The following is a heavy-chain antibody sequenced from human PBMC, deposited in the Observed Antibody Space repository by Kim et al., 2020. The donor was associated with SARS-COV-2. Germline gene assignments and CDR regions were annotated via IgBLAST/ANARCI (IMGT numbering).Heavy chain of an antibody. Sequence: GGSLRLSCAASGFTFSTYAMTWVRQAPGKGPEWVSLIYSGGSSTFYADSVKGRFTISRDNSKSMLYLQMNSLRAEDTAIYYCAKVFIWRNNPVRWYFDLWGRGALVSVSS. D-gene: IGHD1-1*01. CDR1: GFTFSTYA. CDR2: IYSGGSST. J-gene: IGHJ2*01. V-gene: IGHV3-23*03. CDR3: AKVFIWRNNPVRWYFDL.